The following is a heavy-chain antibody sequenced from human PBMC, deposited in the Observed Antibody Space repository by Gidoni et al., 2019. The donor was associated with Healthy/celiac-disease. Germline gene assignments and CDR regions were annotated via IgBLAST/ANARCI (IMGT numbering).Heavy chain of an antibody. CDR3: ARADYYGSGSRYYFDY. V-gene: IGHV4-59*01. Sequence: QVQLQESGPGLVKPSETLSLTCPVSGGSISSYYWSWIRQPPGKGLEWIGYIYYSGSTNYNPSLKSRVTISVDTSKNQFSLKLSSVTAADTAVYYCARADYYGSGSRYYFDYWGQGTLVTVSS. D-gene: IGHD3-10*01. J-gene: IGHJ4*02. CDR2: IYYSGST. CDR1: GGSISSYY.